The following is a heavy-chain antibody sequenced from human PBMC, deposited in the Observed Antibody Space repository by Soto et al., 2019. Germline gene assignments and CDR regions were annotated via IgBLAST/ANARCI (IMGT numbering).Heavy chain of an antibody. D-gene: IGHD3-3*01. Sequence: GGSLRLSCAASGFAFGNSAMSWVRQAPGKGLEWVSTISAGGGNTYYADSVRGRFTISRDNSKNTLYLQMNSLRAEDTAVYYCAKVLSAKYYFDYWGQGILVTVSS. V-gene: IGHV3-23*01. J-gene: IGHJ4*02. CDR2: ISAGGGNT. CDR3: AKVLSAKYYFDY. CDR1: GFAFGNSA.